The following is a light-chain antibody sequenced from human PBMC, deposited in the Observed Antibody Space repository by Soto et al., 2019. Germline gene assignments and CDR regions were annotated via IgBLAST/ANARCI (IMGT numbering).Light chain of an antibody. J-gene: IGKJ4*01. Sequence: EMVMTQSPVTLSGSPGERVTLSCRASRTISRNLAWYQQKPGQAPRLLIYGASTRATGIPDRFSGSGSGTEFTLTNNSLQSEDFAMYYCQPHNNWPVVTFGGGTRVEIK. CDR3: QPHNNWPVVT. V-gene: IGKV3-15*01. CDR2: GAS. CDR1: RTISRN.